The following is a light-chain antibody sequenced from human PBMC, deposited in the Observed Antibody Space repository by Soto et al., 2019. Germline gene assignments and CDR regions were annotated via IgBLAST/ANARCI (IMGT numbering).Light chain of an antibody. J-gene: IGKJ1*01. CDR3: QQYNSYPA. V-gene: IGKV1-5*03. CDR2: KAS. CDR1: QSISSW. Sequence: DIQMTQSPSTLSASVGDRVTITCRASQSISSWLAWYQQKPGKAPKLLIYKASNLESGVPSRFSGSGSGTEFTLTISSLQPDDVATYYCQQYNSYPAFGQGTKVEI.